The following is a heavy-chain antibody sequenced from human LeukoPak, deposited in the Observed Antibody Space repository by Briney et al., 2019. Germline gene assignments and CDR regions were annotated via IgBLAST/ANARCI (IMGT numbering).Heavy chain of an antibody. J-gene: IGHJ4*02. D-gene: IGHD3-10*01. Sequence: PGGSLRLSCAASGFTFSSYWMSWVRQAPGKGLEWVANIKQDGSEKYYVDSVKGRFTISRDNAKNSLYLHLHSLRAEDTAVYYCAKDGLWFGESQYYFDYWGQGTLVTVSS. CDR2: IKQDGSEK. V-gene: IGHV3-7*03. CDR3: AKDGLWFGESQYYFDY. CDR1: GFTFSSYW.